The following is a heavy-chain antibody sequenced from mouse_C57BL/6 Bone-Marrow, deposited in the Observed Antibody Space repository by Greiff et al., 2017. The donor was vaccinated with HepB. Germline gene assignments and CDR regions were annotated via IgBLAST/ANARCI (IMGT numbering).Heavy chain of an antibody. J-gene: IGHJ3*01. D-gene: IGHD2-4*01. CDR1: GYAFSSSW. V-gene: IGHV1-82*01. CDR3: AREGLRGFAY. Sequence: QVQLQQSGPELVKPGASVKISCKASGYAFSSSWMNWVKQRPGKGLEWIGRIYPGDGDTNYNGKFKGKAKLTADKSSSTAYLPFSSLTSEDSAVYFCAREGLRGFAYWGQGTLVTVSA. CDR2: IYPGDGDT.